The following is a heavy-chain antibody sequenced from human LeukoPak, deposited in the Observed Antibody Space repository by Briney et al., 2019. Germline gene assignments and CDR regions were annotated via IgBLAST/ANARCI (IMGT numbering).Heavy chain of an antibody. CDR3: AKDLAIGGTLRTSKYYGMDG. CDR2: ISGSGGST. CDR1: GFTFSSYW. Sequence: PGGSLRLSCAASGFTFSSYWMSWVRQAPGKGLEWVSAISGSGGSTYYADSVKGRFTISRDNAKNSLYLQMKSLRAEDTALYYCAKDLAIGGTLRTSKYYGMDGWGQGTTVTVSS. J-gene: IGHJ6*02. D-gene: IGHD6-13*01. V-gene: IGHV3-23*01.